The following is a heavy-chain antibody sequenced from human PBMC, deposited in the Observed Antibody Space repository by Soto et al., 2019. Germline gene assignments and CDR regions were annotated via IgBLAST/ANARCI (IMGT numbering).Heavy chain of an antibody. CDR1: GGFI. CDR3: ARTLPNRQLFDS. J-gene: IGHJ4*02. CDR2: IYNSGRY. Sequence: PSETLSLTCTVSGGFIWGWIRQSPDKGLEWIGYIYNSGRYNYNPSLESRLTISIDTSKNQFSLRLASVTAADTAVYYCARTLPNRQLFDSWXQGTLVTVSS. D-gene: IGHD1-1*01. V-gene: IGHV4-59*01.